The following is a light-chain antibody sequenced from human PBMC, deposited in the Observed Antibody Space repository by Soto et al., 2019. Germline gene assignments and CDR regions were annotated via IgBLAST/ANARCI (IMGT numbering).Light chain of an antibody. CDR3: QKYNSDPQT. CDR2: AAS. V-gene: IGKV1-27*01. CDR1: QGIIDY. J-gene: IGKJ1*01. Sequence: DIQMTQSPSSLSASVGDRVTITCRASQGIIDYLAWYQQKPGKAPKLLIYAASTLQSGAPSRFSGSGAGTDFTLTISGLQPEDVATYFCQKYNSDPQTFGQGTKVEIK.